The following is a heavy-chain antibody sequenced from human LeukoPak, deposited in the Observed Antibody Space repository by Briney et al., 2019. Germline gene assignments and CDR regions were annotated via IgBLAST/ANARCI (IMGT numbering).Heavy chain of an antibody. CDR2: IDSDGSRI. V-gene: IGHV3-74*03. Sequence: GGSLRLSCEDSGFTFSTSWMHWVRQAPGKGLVWVSRIDSDGSRITYADSVKGRFTISRDNAKNTVYLQMNSLRAEDTAVYYCARGRSGSYGFSDYWSRGNLVTVSS. D-gene: IGHD3-10*01. CDR1: GFTFSTSW. CDR3: ARGRSGSYGFSDY. J-gene: IGHJ4*02.